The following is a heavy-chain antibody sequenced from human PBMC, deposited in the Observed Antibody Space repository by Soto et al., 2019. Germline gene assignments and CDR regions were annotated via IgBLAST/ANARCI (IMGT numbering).Heavy chain of an antibody. D-gene: IGHD2-2*01. CDR1: GYTITSYG. CDR2: INPDSGDT. Sequence: ASVKVSCKASGYTITSYGISWVRQAPGQGLEWMGWINPDSGDTKFAQKFQGLVTMTRDTSISTVYMELSRLISDDTAVYYCARMCSISTSLGDAHDIWG. J-gene: IGHJ3*02. CDR3: ARMCSISTSLGDAHDI. V-gene: IGHV1-2*04.